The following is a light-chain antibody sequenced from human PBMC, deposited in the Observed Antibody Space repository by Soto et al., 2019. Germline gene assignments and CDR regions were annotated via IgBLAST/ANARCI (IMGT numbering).Light chain of an antibody. J-gene: IGKJ1*01. CDR1: QTNSSNY. V-gene: IGKV3-20*01. CDR2: GIS. Sequence: EIVLTQSPCTLSLSPGERATLSCRASQTNSSNYFAWYQQKPGQAPRLLIYGISSRATGIPDRFSGSGSGTDFTLTINRLEPEDFAVYYCEQYGSSPRTFGQGTKVDI. CDR3: EQYGSSPRT.